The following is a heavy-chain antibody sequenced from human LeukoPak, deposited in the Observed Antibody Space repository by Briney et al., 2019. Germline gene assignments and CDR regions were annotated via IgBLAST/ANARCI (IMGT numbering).Heavy chain of an antibody. CDR2: INPNSGGT. Sequence: ASVKVSCKASGYTFTGYYMHWVRQAPGQGLESMGWINPNSGGTNYAQKFQGRVTMTRDTSISTAYMELSRLRSDDTAVYYCARVGSSSWSAEYFQHWGQGTLVTVSS. J-gene: IGHJ1*01. CDR1: GYTFTGYY. V-gene: IGHV1-2*02. CDR3: ARVGSSSWSAEYFQH. D-gene: IGHD6-13*01.